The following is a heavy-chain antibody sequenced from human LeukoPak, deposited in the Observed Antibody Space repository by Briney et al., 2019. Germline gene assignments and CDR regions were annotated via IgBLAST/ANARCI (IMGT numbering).Heavy chain of an antibody. CDR3: VKERGPFDGFDI. V-gene: IGHV3-21*01. CDR2: ISSSSSFI. Sequence: GGSLRLSCAASGFTFSRYSMNWVRQAPGKGLEWVSSISSSSSFIYYADSVKGRFIFSRDNSKNTLSLQMNSLRAEDTAVYYCVKERGPFDGFDIWGQGTMVTVFS. CDR1: GFTFSRYS. J-gene: IGHJ3*02.